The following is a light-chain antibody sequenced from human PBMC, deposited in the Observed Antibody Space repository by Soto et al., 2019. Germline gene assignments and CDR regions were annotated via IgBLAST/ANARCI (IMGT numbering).Light chain of an antibody. CDR3: QQYGSSPRT. CDR1: QSVSSNF. V-gene: IGKV3-20*01. Sequence: EIVLTQSPDTLSLSPGERATLSCRANQSVSSNFLACYQQKPGQAPRLLISGASNRATGIPDRFSGSGSGTDFTLTISRLEPEDFAVYYCQQYGSSPRTFGQGTKVDIK. J-gene: IGKJ1*01. CDR2: GAS.